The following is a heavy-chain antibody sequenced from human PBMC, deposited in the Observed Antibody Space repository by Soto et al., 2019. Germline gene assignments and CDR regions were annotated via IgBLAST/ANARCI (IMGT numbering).Heavy chain of an antibody. J-gene: IGHJ4*02. V-gene: IGHV4-38-2*01. D-gene: IGHD5-12*01. CDR1: GYFISRGSY. CDR2: IYHGGTT. CDR3: ARWLDGYNSDYFDY. Sequence: SETLSLTCPVSGYFISRGSYRACVRQPPGKGPEWIASIYHGGTTFYNPSLNSRITISVDTSNNQFSLKLTSVTAADTAVYYCARWLDGYNSDYFDYWGQGTLVTVSS.